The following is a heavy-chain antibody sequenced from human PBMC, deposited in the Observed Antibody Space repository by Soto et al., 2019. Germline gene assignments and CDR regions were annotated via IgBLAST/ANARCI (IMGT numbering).Heavy chain of an antibody. CDR2: ISSSGNTV. D-gene: IGHD2-8*01. J-gene: IGHJ6*02. V-gene: IGHV3-48*03. CDR1: GFSFSTYE. Sequence: EGSLRLSCAASGFSFSTYEINWVRQAPGKGLEWVACISSSGNTVYYADSVKGRFTISRDNAKNSLYLQMNSLRAEDTAVYYCGGRYCNNHYGMEVRGQGTTGTV. CDR3: GGRYCNNHYGMEV.